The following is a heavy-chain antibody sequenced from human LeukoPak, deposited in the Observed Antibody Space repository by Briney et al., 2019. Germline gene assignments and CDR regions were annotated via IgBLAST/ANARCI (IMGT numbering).Heavy chain of an antibody. J-gene: IGHJ4*02. CDR3: TSGTGYTDHDY. V-gene: IGHV3-15*01. CDR2: IKSKIDGGTI. Sequence: PGGSLRLACAAAGFTFSNAWMRSVGRVPSEWPDSVGRIKSKIDGGTIDYAAPVKGRFIVSRDDSEDTLYLEMNSLKTEDTAVYYCTSGTGYTDHDYWGQGTLVTVSS. D-gene: IGHD5-12*01. CDR1: GFTFSNAW.